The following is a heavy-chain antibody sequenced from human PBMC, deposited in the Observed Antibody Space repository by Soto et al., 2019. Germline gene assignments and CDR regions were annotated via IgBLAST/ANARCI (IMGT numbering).Heavy chain of an antibody. CDR1: GFTFSSYS. J-gene: IGHJ6*02. CDR3: ASTPWIQLWFETYYYYYGMDV. D-gene: IGHD5-18*01. Sequence: GSLRLSCAASGFTFSSYSMNWVRQAPGKGLEWVSSISSSSSYIYYADSVKGRFTISRDNAKNSLYLQMNSLRAEDTAVYYCASTPWIQLWFETYYYYYGMDVWGQGTTVTVSS. CDR2: ISSSSSYI. V-gene: IGHV3-21*01.